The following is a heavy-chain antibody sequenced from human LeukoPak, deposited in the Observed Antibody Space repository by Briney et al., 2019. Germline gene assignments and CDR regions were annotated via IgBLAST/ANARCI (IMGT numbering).Heavy chain of an antibody. Sequence: PGGSLRLSCAASGFTFSSYAMSWVRQAPGKGLEWISAISGSGGSLYYADSVKGRFTISRDNSKNTLYLQMNSLRAEDTAVYYCAKLRQWLVTTDAFDIWGQGTMVTVSS. J-gene: IGHJ3*02. V-gene: IGHV3-23*01. CDR2: ISGSGGSL. CDR1: GFTFSSYA. CDR3: AKLRQWLVTTDAFDI. D-gene: IGHD6-19*01.